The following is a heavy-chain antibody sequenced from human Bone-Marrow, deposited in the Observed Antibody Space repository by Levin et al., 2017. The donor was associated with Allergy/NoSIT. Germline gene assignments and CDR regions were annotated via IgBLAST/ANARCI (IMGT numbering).Heavy chain of an antibody. Sequence: ASQTLSLTCTVSGGSISYTSYSWAWVRQPPGKGLEWIGSVFYTGRAFYHPSLESRVTISVDTSNNQFSLKLTSVTAADTAVYYCARPLRNWGQGILVTVSS. V-gene: IGHV4-39*01. CDR1: GGSISYTSYS. CDR2: VFYTGRA. J-gene: IGHJ4*02. CDR3: ARPLRN.